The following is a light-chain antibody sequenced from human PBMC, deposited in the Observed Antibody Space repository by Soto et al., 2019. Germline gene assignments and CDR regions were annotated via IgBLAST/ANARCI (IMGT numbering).Light chain of an antibody. CDR3: QKYNTAPLT. Sequence: DIRMTQSPSSLSASVGDRVTITCQASQDISNYLNWYQQKPGKAPKLLISGISTLQSGVPSRFSGSGYGTEFTLTISNLQPEDVATYYCQKYNTAPLTFGGGTKVDIK. V-gene: IGKV1-27*01. CDR2: GIS. J-gene: IGKJ4*01. CDR1: QDISNY.